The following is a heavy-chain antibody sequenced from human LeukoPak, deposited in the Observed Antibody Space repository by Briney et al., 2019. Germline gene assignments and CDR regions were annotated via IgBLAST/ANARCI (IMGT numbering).Heavy chain of an antibody. CDR3: ARGSRYRPRYRNWYFDL. Sequence: PSETLSLTCTVPGGSISSYYWSWIRQPPGKGLEWIGYIYYSGSTNYNPSLKSRVTISVDTSKNQFSLKLSSVTAADTAVYYCARGSRYRPRYRNWYFDLWGRGTLVTVSS. V-gene: IGHV4-59*12. J-gene: IGHJ2*01. CDR1: GGSISSYY. D-gene: IGHD5-12*01. CDR2: IYYSGST.